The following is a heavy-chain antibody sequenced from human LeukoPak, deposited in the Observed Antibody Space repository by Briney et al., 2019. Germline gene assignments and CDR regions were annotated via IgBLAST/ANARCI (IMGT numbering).Heavy chain of an antibody. CDR1: GFTFDDYA. Sequence: GGSLRLSCAASGFTFDDYAMHWVRQAPGKGLEWVSGISWNSGSIGYADSVKGRFTISRDNAKNSLYLQMNSLRAEDTALYYCAKGTLAYCGGDCGSDAFDIWGQGTMVTVSS. D-gene: IGHD2-21*02. J-gene: IGHJ3*02. V-gene: IGHV3-9*01. CDR3: AKGTLAYCGGDCGSDAFDI. CDR2: ISWNSGSI.